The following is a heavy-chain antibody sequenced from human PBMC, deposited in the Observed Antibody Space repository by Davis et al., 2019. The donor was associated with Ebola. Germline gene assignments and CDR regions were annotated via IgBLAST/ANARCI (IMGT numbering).Heavy chain of an antibody. CDR2: ISYDGSNK. CDR3: ARNVTMVRGAGWFDP. V-gene: IGHV3-30*03. J-gene: IGHJ5*02. Sequence: GGSLRLSCAASGFTFSSYGMHWVRQAPGKGLEWVAVISYDGSNKYYADSVKGRFTISRDNSKNTLYLQMNSLRAEDTAVYYCARNVTMVRGAGWFDPWGQGTLVTVSS. D-gene: IGHD3-10*01. CDR1: GFTFSSYG.